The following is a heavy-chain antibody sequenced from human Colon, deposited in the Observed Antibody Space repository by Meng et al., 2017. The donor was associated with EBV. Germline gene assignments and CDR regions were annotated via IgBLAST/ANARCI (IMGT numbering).Heavy chain of an antibody. CDR1: GDSVSSNSAA. CDR3: AREVDYGGNSVSFDF. J-gene: IGHJ4*02. CDR2: TYCRSKWSN. D-gene: IGHD4-23*01. V-gene: IGHV6-1*01. Sequence: QVQLTQSGPGLAQPSPTLSLTCAISGDSVSSNSAAWNWIRQSPSGGLEWLGRTYCRSKWSNDYAVSVKSRLTISPDTSKNQFSLHLASVNPEDTGVYYCAREVDYGGNSVSFDFWGQGTLVTVSS.